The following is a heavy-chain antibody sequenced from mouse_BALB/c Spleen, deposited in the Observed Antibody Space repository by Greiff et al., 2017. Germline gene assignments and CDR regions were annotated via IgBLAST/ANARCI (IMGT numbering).Heavy chain of an antibody. V-gene: IGHV5-17*02. CDR3: ARRATATSYYFDY. CDR1: GFTFSSFG. Sequence: EVQVVESGGGLVQPGGSRKLSCAASGFTFSSFGMHWVRQAPEKGLEWVAYISSGSSTIYYADTVKGRFTISRDNPKNTLFLQMTSLRSEDTAMYYCARRATATSYYFDYWGQGTTLTVSS. J-gene: IGHJ2*01. CDR2: ISSGSSTI. D-gene: IGHD1-2*01.